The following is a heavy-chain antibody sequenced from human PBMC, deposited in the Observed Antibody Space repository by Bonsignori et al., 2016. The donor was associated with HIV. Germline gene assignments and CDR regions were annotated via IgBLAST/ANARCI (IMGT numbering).Heavy chain of an antibody. V-gene: IGHV3-48*03. CDR3: ARHGMIVVDYTFDM. Sequence: VRQMPGKGLEWVSYISSSGSTIHYADSVKGRFTMSRDNAKNSLYLQMNSLRAEDTAVYYCARHGMIVVDYTFDMWGQGTMVTVSS. CDR2: ISSSGSTI. D-gene: IGHD3-22*01. J-gene: IGHJ3*02.